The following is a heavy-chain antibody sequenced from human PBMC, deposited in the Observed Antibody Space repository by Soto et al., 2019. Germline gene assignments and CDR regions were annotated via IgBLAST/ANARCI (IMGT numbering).Heavy chain of an antibody. CDR3: ARRHYYDSSGYYY. D-gene: IGHD3-22*01. J-gene: IGHJ4*02. V-gene: IGHV5-10-1*01. CDR1: GYSFTSYW. Sequence: GASLKISCKGSGYSFTSYWISWVRQMPGKGLEWMGRIDPSDSYTNYSPSFQGHVTISADKSISTAYLQWSSLKASGTAMYYCARRHYYDSSGYYYWGQGTLVTVSS. CDR2: IDPSDSYT.